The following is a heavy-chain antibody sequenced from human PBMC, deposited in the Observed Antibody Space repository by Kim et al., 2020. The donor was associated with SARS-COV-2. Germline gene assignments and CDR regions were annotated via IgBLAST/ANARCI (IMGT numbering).Heavy chain of an antibody. V-gene: IGHV4-31*03. CDR3: ARLRITMIVVVDAFDI. D-gene: IGHD3-22*01. J-gene: IGHJ3*02. CDR2: IYYSGST. Sequence: SETLSLTCTVSGGSISSGGYYWSWIRQHPGKGLEWIGYIYYSGSTNYNPSLKSRVTISVDTSKNQFSLKLSSVTAADTAVYYCARLRITMIVVVDAFDIWGQGTMVTVSS. CDR1: GGSISSGGYY.